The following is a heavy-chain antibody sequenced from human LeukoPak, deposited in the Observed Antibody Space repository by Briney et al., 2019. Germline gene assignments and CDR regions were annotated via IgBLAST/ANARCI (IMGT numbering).Heavy chain of an antibody. CDR3: ARDSRDGYRRSDAFDI. CDR1: GGTFSSYA. D-gene: IGHD5-24*01. J-gene: IGHJ3*02. CDR2: IIPIFGIA. V-gene: IGHV1-69*04. Sequence: ASVKVSCKASGGTFSSYAISWVRQAPGQGLEWMGRIIPIFGIANYAQKFQGRVTITADKSTSTAYMELSSLRSEDTAVYYCARDSRDGYRRSDAFDIWGQGTMVTVSS.